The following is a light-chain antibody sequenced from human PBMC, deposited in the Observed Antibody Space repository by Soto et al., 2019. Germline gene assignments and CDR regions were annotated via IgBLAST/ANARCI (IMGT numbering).Light chain of an antibody. CDR1: SSDVGGYNY. V-gene: IGLV2-14*01. CDR3: QSYDSSLSGPF. CDR2: GNS. J-gene: IGLJ1*01. Sequence: QLVLTQPASVSGSPGQSITISCTGTSSDVGGYNYVSWYQQHPGKAPKLLIYGNSNRPSGVPDRFSGSKSGTSASLAITGLPAEDEADYYCQSYDSSLSGPFFGTGTKLTVL.